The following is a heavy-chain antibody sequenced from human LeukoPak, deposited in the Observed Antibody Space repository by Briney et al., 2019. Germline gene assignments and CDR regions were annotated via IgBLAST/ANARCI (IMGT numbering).Heavy chain of an antibody. D-gene: IGHD2-21*01. Sequence: SETLSLTCTVSGGSISSYYWSWIRQPAGKGLEWIGRIYTSGSTNYNPSLKSRVTMSVDTSKNQFSLKLNSVTAADTAVYYCARDSDSRDPPHFDYWGQGTLVTVSS. CDR1: GGSISSYY. J-gene: IGHJ4*02. CDR3: ARDSDSRDPPHFDY. CDR2: IYTSGST. V-gene: IGHV4-4*07.